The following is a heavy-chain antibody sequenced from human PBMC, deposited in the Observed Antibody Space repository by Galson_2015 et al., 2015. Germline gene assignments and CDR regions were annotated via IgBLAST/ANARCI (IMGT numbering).Heavy chain of an antibody. CDR1: GFTVSSNY. CDR2: IYSGGHT. V-gene: IGHV3-53*01. CDR3: AASSYSDSSGCLAT. D-gene: IGHD3-22*01. Sequence: SLRLSCAASGFTVSSNYMSWVRQAPGKGLEWVAVIYSGGHTFYADSLKGRFTISRDNSKNTLYLQMNSLRAEDTAVYYCAASSYSDSSGCLATWGQGTLVTVSS. J-gene: IGHJ4*02.